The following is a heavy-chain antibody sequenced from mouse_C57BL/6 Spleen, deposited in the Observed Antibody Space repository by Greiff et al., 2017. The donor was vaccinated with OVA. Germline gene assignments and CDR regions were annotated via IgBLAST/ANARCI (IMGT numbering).Heavy chain of an antibody. CDR2: IYPGDGDT. D-gene: IGHD1-1*01. CDR1: GYAFSSYW. V-gene: IGHV1-80*01. J-gene: IGHJ4*01. Sequence: VQLQQSGAELVKPGASVKISCKASGYAFSSYWMNWVKQRPGKGLEWIGQIYPGDGDTNYNGKFKGKATLTADKSSSTAYMQLSSLTSEDSAVYFCARCPSLGYGSSYAMDYWGQGTSVTVSS. CDR3: ARCPSLGYGSSYAMDY.